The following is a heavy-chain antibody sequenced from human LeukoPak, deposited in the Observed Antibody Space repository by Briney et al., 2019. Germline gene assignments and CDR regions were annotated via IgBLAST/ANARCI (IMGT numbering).Heavy chain of an antibody. CDR3: ARGGFIVGANQYFQW. D-gene: IGHD3-16*02. V-gene: IGHV3-74*01. Sequence: GXSLRLSCVASGFTFDRHWMHWVRQAPGKGLVWVSRIDTDGSDRVYAESVKGGFTIYRDKSKNTLYLQMDSLRVEDTAVYYCARGGFIVGANQYFQWWGQGTRVIVSS. CDR2: IDTDGSDR. J-gene: IGHJ4*02. CDR1: GFTFDRHW.